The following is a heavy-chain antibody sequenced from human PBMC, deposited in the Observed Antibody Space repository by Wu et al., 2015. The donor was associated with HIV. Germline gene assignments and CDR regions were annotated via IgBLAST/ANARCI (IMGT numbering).Heavy chain of an antibody. CDR1: GYIFTDYY. Sequence: QVQLVQSGAEVKKPGASMKVSCKASGYIFTDYYIYWVRQAPGQGLEWMGWINPKNGGTDYARGFQGRVTMTRDTSFSTAYMNLISLTSDDTAVYYCARGNYDFWAAHFADNWFDPWGQGTLVTVSS. V-gene: IGHV1-2*02. CDR2: INPKNGGT. D-gene: IGHD3-3*01. J-gene: IGHJ5*02. CDR3: ARGNYDFWAAHFADNWFDP.